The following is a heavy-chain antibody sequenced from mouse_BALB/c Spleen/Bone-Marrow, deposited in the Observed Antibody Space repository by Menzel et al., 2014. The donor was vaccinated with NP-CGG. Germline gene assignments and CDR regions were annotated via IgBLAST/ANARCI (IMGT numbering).Heavy chain of an antibody. CDR3: SRDYGGTAWFAC. V-gene: IGHV14-3*02. Sequence: EVQLQQYGAELVKPGASVKLSCTASGFNIKDTHMHWVKQGPEQGLEWIGRIDPANGNTKYDPNFQGKATITADTSSNTAYLQLSSLTSEDTAVYYCSRDYGGTAWFACWGHGTLVTVSA. J-gene: IGHJ3*01. D-gene: IGHD1-1*01. CDR1: GFNIKDTH. CDR2: IDPANGNT.